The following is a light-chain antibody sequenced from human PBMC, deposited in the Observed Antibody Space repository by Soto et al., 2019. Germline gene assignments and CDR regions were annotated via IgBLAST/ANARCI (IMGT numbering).Light chain of an antibody. V-gene: IGLV2-14*01. Sequence: QSVLTQPASVSGSPGQSINISCNGTSSDVGGYNYVSWYQQHPGKAPKLMIYEVSNRPSGVSNRFSGSKSGNTASLTISGLQAEDEADYYCSSYTSSSTRVFGTGTKVTVL. CDR3: SSYTSSSTRV. CDR2: EVS. CDR1: SSDVGGYNY. J-gene: IGLJ1*01.